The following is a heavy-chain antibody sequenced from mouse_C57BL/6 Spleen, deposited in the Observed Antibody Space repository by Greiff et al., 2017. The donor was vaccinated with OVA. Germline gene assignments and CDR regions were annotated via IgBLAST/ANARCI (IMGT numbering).Heavy chain of an antibody. CDR3: ARGVDYDDGEAVYYAMDY. CDR1: GFTFSDYG. CDR2: ISSGSSTI. J-gene: IGHJ4*01. Sequence: VQLKASGGGLVKPGGSLKLSCAASGFTFSDYGMHWVRQAPEKGLEWVAYISSGSSTIYYADTVKGRFTISRDNAKNTLFLQMTSLRSEDTAMYYCARGVDYDDGEAVYYAMDYWGQGTSVTVSS. D-gene: IGHD2-4*01. V-gene: IGHV5-17*01.